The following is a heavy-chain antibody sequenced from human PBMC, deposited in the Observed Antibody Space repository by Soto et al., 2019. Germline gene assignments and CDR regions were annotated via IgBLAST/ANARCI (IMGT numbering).Heavy chain of an antibody. Sequence: SLKVSCKASGYTFTGYYMHWVRQAPGQGLEWMGWINPNSGGTNYAQKFQGRVTMTRDTSISTAYMELSRLRSDDTAVYYCARGVSATGTSDYWGQGTLVTVSS. CDR1: GYTFTGYY. D-gene: IGHD1-1*01. CDR2: INPNSGGT. V-gene: IGHV1-2*02. J-gene: IGHJ4*02. CDR3: ARGVSATGTSDY.